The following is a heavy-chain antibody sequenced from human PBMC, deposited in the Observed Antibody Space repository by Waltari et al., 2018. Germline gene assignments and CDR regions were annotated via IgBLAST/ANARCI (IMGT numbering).Heavy chain of an antibody. D-gene: IGHD4-4*01. CDR1: GYTLSQYA. CDR3: ARGSNFGDP. Sequence: QVQLVQSGSELKKPGASVTISCKTSGYTLSQYAMNWVRQAPGQGLEWMGWINTNTGHPTYTQDFTGRFVFSLDTSVSTAYLHINGLKADDTADYYCARGSNFGDPWGQGTLVTVSS. CDR2: INTNTGHP. V-gene: IGHV7-4-1*02. J-gene: IGHJ5*02.